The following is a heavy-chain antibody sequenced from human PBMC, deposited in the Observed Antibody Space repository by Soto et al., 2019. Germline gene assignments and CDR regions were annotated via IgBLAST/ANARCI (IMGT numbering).Heavy chain of an antibody. J-gene: IGHJ4*02. CDR2: IFSSGIT. CDR3: AREGSYSAYNFAHGIQLWSFDF. V-gene: IGHV4-4*07. D-gene: IGHD5-12*01. Sequence: SETLSLTCTVSGGSINTFYWSWVRQPAGKGLEWIGRIFSSGITSLNPSLESRVAMSVDTSKNHFSLNLSSVTAADMAVYYCAREGSYSAYNFAHGIQLWSFDFWGQGALVTVSS. CDR1: GGSINTFY.